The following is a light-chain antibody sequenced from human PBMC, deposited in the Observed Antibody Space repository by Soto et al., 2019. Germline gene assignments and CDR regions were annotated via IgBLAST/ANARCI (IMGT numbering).Light chain of an antibody. CDR1: QGIRTD. Sequence: AIQMTQSPSSLSASVGDRVTITCRASQGIRTDLGWYQQKPGKAPKLLIYAASSLQSGVPSRFSGSASGTDFTLTISSLQPEDFATYYCLQDYNYPYTFGQGTKLEIK. CDR2: AAS. J-gene: IGKJ2*01. CDR3: LQDYNYPYT. V-gene: IGKV1-6*01.